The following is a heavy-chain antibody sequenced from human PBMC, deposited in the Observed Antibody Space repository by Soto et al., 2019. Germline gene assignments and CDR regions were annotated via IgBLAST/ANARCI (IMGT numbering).Heavy chain of an antibody. CDR3: TTDRFT. V-gene: IGHV3-15*01. Sequence: GGSLRLSRAVSGFTVSADWMSWVRQAPGKGLEWVGRIKSRRDDGTIDYAAPVRGRFIIWRDDAENTLYLQMYSLQIEDTGIYYCTTDRFTWGQGTLVTVSS. D-gene: IGHD3-16*01. J-gene: IGHJ4*02. CDR2: IKSRRDDGTI. CDR1: GFTVSADW.